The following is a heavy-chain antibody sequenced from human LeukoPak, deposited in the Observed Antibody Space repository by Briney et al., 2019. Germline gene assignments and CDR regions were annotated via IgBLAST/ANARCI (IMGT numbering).Heavy chain of an antibody. V-gene: IGHV1-2*02. CDR1: GYTFTGYY. CDR2: INPNSGGT. CDR3: ARDSVYGDYGITVSWFDP. Sequence: GASVKVSCKASGYTFTGYYMHWVRQAPGQGLEWMGWINPNSGGTNYAQKFQGRVTMTRDTSISTAYMELSRLRSDDTAVYYCARDSVYGDYGITVSWFDPWGQGTLVTVSS. J-gene: IGHJ5*02. D-gene: IGHD4-17*01.